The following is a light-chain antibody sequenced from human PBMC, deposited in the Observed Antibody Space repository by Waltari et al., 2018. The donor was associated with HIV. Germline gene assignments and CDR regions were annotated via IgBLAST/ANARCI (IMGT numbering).Light chain of an antibody. J-gene: IGLJ2*01. CDR3: QSYDVSLSGSI. CDR2: GNI. V-gene: IGLV1-40*01. CDR1: SSNTGAGYA. Sequence: QSVLTQPPSVSGAPGQRVTISCTGSSSNTGAGYAVHWYQQLPGTAPNLLINGNINRPSGVSDRFSDFKSGTSASLAITGLQTEDEADYYCQSYDVSLSGSIFGGGTKLTVL.